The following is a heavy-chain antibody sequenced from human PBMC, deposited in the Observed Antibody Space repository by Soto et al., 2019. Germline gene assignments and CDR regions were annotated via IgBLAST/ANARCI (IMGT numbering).Heavy chain of an antibody. CDR1: GYPFTTYY. V-gene: IGHV1-2*02. D-gene: IGHD3-10*01. CDR2: IDPRGGGT. Sequence: HVQLVQSGTEVKKPGASVRVSCMVSGYPFTTYYIHWVRQVPGQGLEWMGWIDPRGGGTVYEQKFQGRVTMTRDTSISTVYMDLSGLTSDDTALYYCATDDYGIFPYWGQGSLVTVSS. J-gene: IGHJ4*02. CDR3: ATDDYGIFPY.